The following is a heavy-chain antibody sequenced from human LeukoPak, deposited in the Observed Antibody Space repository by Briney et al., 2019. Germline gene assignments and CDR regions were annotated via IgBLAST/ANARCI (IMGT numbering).Heavy chain of an antibody. Sequence: GGSLRLSCAASGFIFSNYAMHWVRQAPGKGPEWVAVISYDGSNKYYIDSVKGRFTISRDNSQNTLYLQMNSLRAEDTAVYYCATHYYDSSGYLSPDYWGQGTLVTVSS. CDR2: ISYDGSNK. V-gene: IGHV3-30*04. D-gene: IGHD3-22*01. CDR3: ATHYYDSSGYLSPDY. J-gene: IGHJ4*02. CDR1: GFIFSNYA.